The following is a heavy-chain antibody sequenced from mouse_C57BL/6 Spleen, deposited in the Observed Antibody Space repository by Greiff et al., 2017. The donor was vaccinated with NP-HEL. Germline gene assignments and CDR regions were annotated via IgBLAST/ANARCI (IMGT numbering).Heavy chain of an antibody. D-gene: IGHD2-1*01. Sequence: QVHVKQSGPELVKPGASVKISCKASGYAFSSSWMNWVKQRPGKGLEWIGRIYPGDGDTNYNGKFKGKATLTADKSSSTAYMQLSSLTSEDSAVYFCARLGNFYFDYWGKGTTLTVSS. J-gene: IGHJ2*01. CDR3: ARLGNFYFDY. CDR2: IYPGDGDT. CDR1: GYAFSSSW. V-gene: IGHV1-82*01.